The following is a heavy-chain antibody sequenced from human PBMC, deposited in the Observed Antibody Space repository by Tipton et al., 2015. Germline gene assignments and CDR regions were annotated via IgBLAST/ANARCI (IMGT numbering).Heavy chain of an antibody. D-gene: IGHD3-22*01. Sequence: TLSLTCTVSGGSISSYYWSWIRQPPGKGLEWIGDIYYSGSTNYNPSLKSRVTISVATSKNKFSVKLSSVTAADTAVYYCARGTKWLLLLKAFDIWGQGTRVPVSS. J-gene: IGHJ3*02. V-gene: IGHV4-59*01. CDR3: ARGTKWLLLLKAFDI. CDR2: IYYSGST. CDR1: GGSISSYY.